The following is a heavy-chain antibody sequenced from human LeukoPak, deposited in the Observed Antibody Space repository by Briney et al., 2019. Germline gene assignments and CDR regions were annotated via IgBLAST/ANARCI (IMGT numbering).Heavy chain of an antibody. CDR3: ASHDSSGYRYFDL. D-gene: IGHD3-22*01. V-gene: IGHV4-59*12. CDR1: GGSISSYY. CDR2: IYYSGST. Sequence: SETLSLTCTVSGGSISSYYWSWIRQPPGKGLEWIGYIYYSGSTNYNPSLKSRVTISVDTSKNQFSLKLSSVTAADTAVYYCASHDSSGYRYFDLWGRGTLVTVSS. J-gene: IGHJ2*01.